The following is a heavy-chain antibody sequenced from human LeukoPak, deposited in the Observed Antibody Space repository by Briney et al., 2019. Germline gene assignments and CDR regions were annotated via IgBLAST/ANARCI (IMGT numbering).Heavy chain of an antibody. D-gene: IGHD3-3*01. CDR2: IKQDGSEK. V-gene: IGHV3-7*01. CDR1: GFTFSSYW. Sequence: GGSLRLSCAASGFTFSSYWMSWVRQAPGKVLEWVANIKQDGSEKYYVDSVKGRFTISRDNAKNSLYLQMNSLRAEDTAVYYCARSGYYDFWSGGNFDYWGQGTLVTVSS. J-gene: IGHJ4*02. CDR3: ARSGYYDFWSGGNFDY.